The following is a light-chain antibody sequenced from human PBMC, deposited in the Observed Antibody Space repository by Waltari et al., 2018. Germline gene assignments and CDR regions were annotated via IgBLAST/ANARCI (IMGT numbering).Light chain of an antibody. CDR1: SAAVGFYNL. CDR2: EVN. J-gene: IGLJ1*01. CDR3: CSYAGSATYV. Sequence: SALTQPASVSGSPGQSITISCLGSSAAVGFYNLVSWYQQHPGQAPKFLMFEVNKRPSGISDRFSGSKSGNTASLTISGLQAEDEADYYCCSYAGSATYVFGSGTRVTVL. V-gene: IGLV2-23*02.